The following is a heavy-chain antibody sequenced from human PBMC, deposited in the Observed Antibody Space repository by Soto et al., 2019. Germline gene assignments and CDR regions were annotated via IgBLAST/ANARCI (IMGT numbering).Heavy chain of an antibody. CDR1: GGSISSYY. D-gene: IGHD6-13*01. Sequence: SETLSLTCTVSGGSISSYYWSWIRQPPGKGLEWIGYIYYSGSTNYNPSLKSRVTISVDTSKNQFSLKLSSVTAADTAVYYCARGTPIAAAGSDAFDIWGQGTMVTVSS. J-gene: IGHJ3*02. CDR2: IYYSGST. V-gene: IGHV4-59*08. CDR3: ARGTPIAAAGSDAFDI.